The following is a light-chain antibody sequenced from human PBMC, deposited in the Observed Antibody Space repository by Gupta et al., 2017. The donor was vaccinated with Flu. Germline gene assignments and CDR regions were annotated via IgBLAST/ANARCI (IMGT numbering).Light chain of an antibody. CDR2: STT. CDR1: TGAVTSGHY. Sequence: VVTKEHSLTVATGGTVTRACASSTGAVTSGHYPNWLQQNPGQPPKTLIYSTTSKPSWTPARFSGSLLGGKAALTLSDVQPEDEADYYCLLYFGGQGVFGGGTKVTVL. V-gene: IGLV7-43*01. J-gene: IGLJ3*02. CDR3: LLYFGGQGV.